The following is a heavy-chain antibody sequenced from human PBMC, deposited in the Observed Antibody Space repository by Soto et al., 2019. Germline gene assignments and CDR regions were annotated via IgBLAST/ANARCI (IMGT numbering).Heavy chain of an antibody. CDR2: INAGNGNT. CDR1: GYTFTSYA. Sequence: QVQLVQSGAEVKKPGASVKVSCKASGYTFTSYAMHWVRQAPGQRLEWMGGINAGNGNTKYSQKFQGRVTITRDTSASTAYMELSSLRSEDTAVYYCARDGGGSGGSCHGHHYYYGMDVWGQGTTVTVSS. J-gene: IGHJ6*02. D-gene: IGHD2-15*01. CDR3: ARDGGGSGGSCHGHHYYYGMDV. V-gene: IGHV1-3*01.